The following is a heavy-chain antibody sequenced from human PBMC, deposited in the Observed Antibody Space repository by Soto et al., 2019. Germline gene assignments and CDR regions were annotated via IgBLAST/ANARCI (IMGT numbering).Heavy chain of an antibody. D-gene: IGHD2-21*01. CDR2: IGVRNGDT. CDR3: AAEIYSGGDCCHFDY. CDR1: GLPFTNSA. J-gene: IGHJ4*01. Sequence: GASVNVSCKTSGLPFTNSAVQWVRQARGQRHEWIGWIGVRNGDTNYLQNLQGRVTITRDTATGTAYMELSGLRSEDTAMYYCAAEIYSGGDCCHFDYWG. V-gene: IGHV1-58*01.